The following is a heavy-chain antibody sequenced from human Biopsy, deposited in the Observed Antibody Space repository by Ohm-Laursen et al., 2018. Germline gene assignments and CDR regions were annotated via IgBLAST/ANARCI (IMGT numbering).Heavy chain of an antibody. CDR3: ARGGFGLDGYNSP. V-gene: IGHV4-59*01. D-gene: IGHD5-24*01. CDR2: IYYSGIA. J-gene: IGHJ5*02. CDR1: GGPLNSYY. Sequence: TLSLTCTVSGGPLNSYYWSWIRQPPGKGLEWIGYIYYSGIAANYNPSLKGRVTISVDTSKHQFSLRLTSATAADTAVYYCARGGFGLDGYNSPWGRGTLVIVPS.